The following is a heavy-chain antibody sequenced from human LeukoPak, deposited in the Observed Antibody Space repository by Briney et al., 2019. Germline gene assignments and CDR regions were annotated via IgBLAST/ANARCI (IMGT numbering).Heavy chain of an antibody. J-gene: IGHJ4*02. CDR1: GFTFDDHA. CDR2: ITWNGGST. CDR3: ARGLCPWKGQVWDSGDFDY. D-gene: IGHD1-1*01. V-gene: IGHV3-20*04. Sequence: GGSLRLSCAASGFTFDDHAMSWVRQAPGKGLQWVSTITWNGGSTAYADSVKGRFTISRDNAKNSLYLEMNSLRAEDTAFFYCARGLCPWKGQVWDSGDFDYWGQGTLVTVSS.